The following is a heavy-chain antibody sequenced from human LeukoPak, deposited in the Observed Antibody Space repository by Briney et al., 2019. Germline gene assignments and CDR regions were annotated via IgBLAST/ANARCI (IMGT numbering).Heavy chain of an antibody. CDR3: ARDHRGYSYGSEEYHYYYMDV. V-gene: IGHV3-7*01. D-gene: IGHD5-18*01. CDR1: AFTFSTYW. CDR2: IKQDGSEK. J-gene: IGHJ6*03. Sequence: GGSLRLSCAASAFTFSTYWMSWARQAPGKGLEWVANIKQDGSEKYYVGSVKGRFTISRDNAKSSLYLQMNSLRAEDTAVYYCARDHRGYSYGSEEYHYYYMDVWGKGTTVTVSS.